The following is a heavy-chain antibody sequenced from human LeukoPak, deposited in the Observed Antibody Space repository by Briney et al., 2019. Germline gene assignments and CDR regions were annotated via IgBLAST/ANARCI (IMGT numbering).Heavy chain of an antibody. J-gene: IGHJ6*02. Sequence: KPSETLSLTCAVSGGSISSGGYSWSWIRQPPGKGLESIGYIYHSGSTYYNPSLKSRVTISVDRSKNQFSLKLSSVTAADTAVYYCAREGRCGGDCSGGMDVWGQGTTVTVSS. D-gene: IGHD2-21*02. CDR3: AREGRCGGDCSGGMDV. CDR1: GGSISSGGYS. CDR2: IYHSGST. V-gene: IGHV4-30-2*01.